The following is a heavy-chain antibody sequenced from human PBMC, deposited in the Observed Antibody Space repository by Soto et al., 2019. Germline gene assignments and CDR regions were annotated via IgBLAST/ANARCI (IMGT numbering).Heavy chain of an antibody. V-gene: IGHV3-30-3*01. Sequence: LRLSCAASGFTFSSYAMHWVRQAPGKGLEWVAVISYDGSNKYYADSVKGRFTISRDNSKNTLYLQMNSLRAEDTAVYYCASGDSSGYYYYYYGMDVWGQGTTVTVSS. CDR3: ASGDSSGYYYYYYGMDV. D-gene: IGHD3-22*01. J-gene: IGHJ6*02. CDR1: GFTFSSYA. CDR2: ISYDGSNK.